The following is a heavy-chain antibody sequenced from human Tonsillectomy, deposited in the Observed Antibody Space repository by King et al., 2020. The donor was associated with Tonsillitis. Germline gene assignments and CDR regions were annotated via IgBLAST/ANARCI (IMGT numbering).Heavy chain of an antibody. CDR1: GGSFSGYY. J-gene: IGHJ2*01. CDR3: ARSGGRDGYKGRYFDL. CDR2: INHSGST. D-gene: IGHD5-24*01. Sequence: VQLQQWGAGLLKPSETLSLTCAVYGGSFSGYYWSWIRQPPGKGLEWIGEINHSGSTNYNPSLKRRVTISVDTSKNQFSLKLSSVTAADTAVYYCARSGGRDGYKGRYFDLWRRRTLVTGSS. V-gene: IGHV4-34*01.